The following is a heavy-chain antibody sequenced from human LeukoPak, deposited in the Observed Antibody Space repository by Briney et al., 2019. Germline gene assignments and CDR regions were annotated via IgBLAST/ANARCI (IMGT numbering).Heavy chain of an antibody. CDR1: GFTFSSYG. D-gene: IGHD2-2*03. Sequence: PGGSLILSCAASGFTFSSYGMHWVRQAPGKGLEWVAFIRYDGSNKYYADSVKGRFTISRDNSKNTLYLQMNSLRAEDTAVYYCAKDGGYCSSTSCDEDYWGQGTLVTVSS. J-gene: IGHJ4*02. V-gene: IGHV3-30*02. CDR3: AKDGGYCSSTSCDEDY. CDR2: IRYDGSNK.